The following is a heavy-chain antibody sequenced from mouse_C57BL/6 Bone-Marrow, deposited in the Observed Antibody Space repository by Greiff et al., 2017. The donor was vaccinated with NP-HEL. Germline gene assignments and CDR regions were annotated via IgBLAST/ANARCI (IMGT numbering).Heavy chain of an antibody. CDR3: ARYRSSDVGFAY. CDR1: GYSFTGYY. CDR2: INPSTGGT. J-gene: IGHJ3*01. D-gene: IGHD1-1*01. V-gene: IGHV1-42*01. Sequence: VQLKESGPELVKPGASVKISCKASGYSFTGYYMNWVKQSPEKSLEWIGEINPSTGGTTYNQKFKAKATLTVDKSSSTAYMQLKSLTSEDSAVYYCARYRSSDVGFAYWGQGTLVTVSA.